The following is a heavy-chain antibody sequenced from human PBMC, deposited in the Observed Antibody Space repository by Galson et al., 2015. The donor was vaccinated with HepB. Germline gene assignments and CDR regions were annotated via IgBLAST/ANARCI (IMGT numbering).Heavy chain of an antibody. J-gene: IGHJ3*02. CDR3: ASWDRKWELRAFDI. CDR2: INSDGSST. CDR1: GFTFSSYW. D-gene: IGHD1-26*01. V-gene: IGHV3-74*01. Sequence: SLRLSCAASGFTFSSYWMHWVRQAPGKGLVWVLRINSDGSSTSYADSVKGRFTISRDNAKNTLYLQMNSLRAEDTAVYYCASWDRKWELRAFDIWGQGTMVTVSS.